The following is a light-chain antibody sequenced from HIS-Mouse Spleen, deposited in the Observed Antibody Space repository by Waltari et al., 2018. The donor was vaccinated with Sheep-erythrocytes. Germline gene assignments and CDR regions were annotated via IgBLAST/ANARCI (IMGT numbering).Light chain of an antibody. Sequence: QSALTQPRSVSGSPGQSVTISCTGTSSDVGGYNYVSWYQQHPGKAPKLMIYDVSKRPSGGPDRFSGSKSGNTASLTISGLQAEDEADYYCCSYAGSYNHVFATGTEVTVL. CDR2: DVS. CDR1: SSDVGGYNY. CDR3: CSYAGSYNHV. V-gene: IGLV2-11*01. J-gene: IGLJ1*01.